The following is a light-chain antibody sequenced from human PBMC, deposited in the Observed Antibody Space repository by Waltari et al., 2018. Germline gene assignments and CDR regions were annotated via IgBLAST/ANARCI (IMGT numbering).Light chain of an antibody. CDR2: SVS. J-gene: IGKJ1*01. V-gene: IGKV1-39*01. Sequence: DIQMTQSPSYLSASVGDRVTITCRASQNIRTYLKWYQQKLGKAPKLLIYSVSSLQGGVPSRFSGSRAGTDFTLTISSLQPEDFATYYCQQSYITRTFGQGTKVEIK. CDR1: QNIRTY. CDR3: QQSYITRT.